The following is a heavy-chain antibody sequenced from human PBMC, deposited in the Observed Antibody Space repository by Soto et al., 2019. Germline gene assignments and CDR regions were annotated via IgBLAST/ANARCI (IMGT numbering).Heavy chain of an antibody. J-gene: IGHJ4*02. Sequence: QVHLVQSGAEVKKPGASVKVSCKGSGYAFTTYGITWVRQAPGQGLEWMGWISAHNGNTNYAQKLQGRVTVTRDTSTSTAYMELRSLRSDDTAVYYCARVRYGDYWGQGALVTVYS. V-gene: IGHV1-18*01. CDR2: ISAHNGNT. CDR1: GYAFTTYG. CDR3: ARVRYGDY. D-gene: IGHD1-1*01.